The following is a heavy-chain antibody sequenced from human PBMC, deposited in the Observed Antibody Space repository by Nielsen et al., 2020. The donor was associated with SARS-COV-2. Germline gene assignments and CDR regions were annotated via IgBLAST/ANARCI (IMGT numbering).Heavy chain of an antibody. CDR3: AREGGYYDSSGYYYYYYGMDV. Sequence: SETLSLTCAISGDSVSSSSAAWNWIRQSPSRGLEWLGRTYYRSKWYNDYAVSVKSRITINPDTSKNQFSLHLNSVTPEDTAVYYCAREGGYYDSSGYYYYYYGMDVWGQGTTVTVSS. CDR1: GDSVSSSSAA. CDR2: TYYRSKWYN. V-gene: IGHV6-1*01. D-gene: IGHD3-22*01. J-gene: IGHJ6*02.